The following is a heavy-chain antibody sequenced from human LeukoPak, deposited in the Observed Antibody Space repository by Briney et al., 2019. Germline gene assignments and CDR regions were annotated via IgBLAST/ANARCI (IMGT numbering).Heavy chain of an antibody. D-gene: IGHD3-9*01. J-gene: IGHJ4*02. CDR2: IKQDGSEK. CDR1: GFTLSNYW. V-gene: IGHV3-7*01. CDR3: ARLNYDILTAYPSFDY. Sequence: GGSLRLSCAASGFTLSNYWMTWVRQAPGKGLEWVANIKQDGSEKYYVDSVKGRFTISRDNAKNSLDLQMNSLRAEDTAVYYCARLNYDILTAYPSFDYWGQGTLVTVSS.